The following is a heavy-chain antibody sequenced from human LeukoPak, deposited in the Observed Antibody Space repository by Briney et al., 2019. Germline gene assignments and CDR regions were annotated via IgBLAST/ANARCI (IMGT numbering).Heavy chain of an antibody. D-gene: IGHD6-13*01. CDR1: GFTFSNFW. Sequence: PGGSLRLSCAASGFTFSNFWMTWVRQAPGKGLEWVANIKKDGSEKTYVDSVKGRFTISRDNAKNSLYLQMNNLRAEDTAVYYCARERIAAANWFDPWGQGTLVTVSS. V-gene: IGHV3-7*01. J-gene: IGHJ5*02. CDR2: IKKDGSEK. CDR3: ARERIAAANWFDP.